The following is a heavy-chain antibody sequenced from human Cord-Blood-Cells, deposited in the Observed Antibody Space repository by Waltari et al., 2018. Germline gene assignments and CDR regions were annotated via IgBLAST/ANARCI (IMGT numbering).Heavy chain of an antibody. J-gene: IGHJ4*02. V-gene: IGHV3-30*18. CDR2: ISYDGSNK. D-gene: IGHD3-16*01. CDR1: GFPFSSYG. Sequence: QVQLVESGGGVVQPGRSLRLSCAASGFPFSSYGMHWVRQAPGKGLEWVAVISYDGSNKYYADSVKGRFTISRDNSKNTLYLQMNSLRAEDTAVYYCAKDLEGDWGQGTLVTVSS. CDR3: AKDLEGD.